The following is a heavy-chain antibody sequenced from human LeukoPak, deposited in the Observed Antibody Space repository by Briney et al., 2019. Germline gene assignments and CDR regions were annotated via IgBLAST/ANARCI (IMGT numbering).Heavy chain of an antibody. CDR1: GFTVSSNY. CDR2: IYSGGST. CDR3: ARLGYYDSSGLDY. J-gene: IGHJ4*02. V-gene: IGHV3-66*04. Sequence: PGGSLRLSCAASGFTVSSNYMSWVRQAPGKGLEWVSVIYSGGSTYYADSVKGRFTISRGNSKNTLYLQMNSLRAEDTAVYYCARLGYYDSSGLDYWGQGTLVTVSS. D-gene: IGHD3-22*01.